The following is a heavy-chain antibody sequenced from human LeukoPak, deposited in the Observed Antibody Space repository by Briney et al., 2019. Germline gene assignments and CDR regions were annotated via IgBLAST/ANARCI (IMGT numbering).Heavy chain of an antibody. J-gene: IGHJ6*02. CDR3: ARDLDYYGMDV. CDR1: GCTFSDYY. V-gene: IGHV3-11*01. CDR2: ISSSGSTI. Sequence: GESLRLSCADSGCTFSDYYMSWIRQAPGEGLEWVSYISSSGSTIYYADSVKGRFTISRDNAKNSLYLQMNSLRAEDTAVYYCARDLDYYGMDVWGQGTTVTVSS.